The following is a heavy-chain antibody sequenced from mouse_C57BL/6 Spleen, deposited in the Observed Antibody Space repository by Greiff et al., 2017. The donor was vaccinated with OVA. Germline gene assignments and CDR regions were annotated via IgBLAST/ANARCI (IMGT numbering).Heavy chain of an antibody. CDR2: ISDGGSYT. CDR3: ARDNCGSSYLYFGV. J-gene: IGHJ1*03. Sequence: EVQGVESGGGLVKPGGSLKLSCAASGFTFSSYAMSWVRQTPEKRLEWVATISDGGSYTYYPDNVKGRFTISRDNAKNNLYLQMSHLKSEDTAMYYCARDNCGSSYLYFGVWGTGTTVTVSS. V-gene: IGHV5-4*01. CDR1: GFTFSSYA. D-gene: IGHD1-1*01.